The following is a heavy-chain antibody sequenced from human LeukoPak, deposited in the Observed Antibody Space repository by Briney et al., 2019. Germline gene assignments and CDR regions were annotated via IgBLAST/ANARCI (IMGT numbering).Heavy chain of an antibody. V-gene: IGHV3-30*02. D-gene: IGHD2-2*01. CDR3: AKALRFTSRHGFDY. Sequence: GGSLRLSCAASGFTFSNYAITWVRQAPGKGLEWVAFIRRDASNTYYADSVKGRFTISRDNSKNTLFLEMNSLRSEETAVYYCAKALRFTSRHGFDYWGQGTLVTVSS. CDR1: GFTFSNYA. J-gene: IGHJ4*02. CDR2: IRRDASNT.